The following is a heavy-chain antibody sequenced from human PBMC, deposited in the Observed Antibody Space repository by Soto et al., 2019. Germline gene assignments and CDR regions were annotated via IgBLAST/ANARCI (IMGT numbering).Heavy chain of an antibody. V-gene: IGHV3-23*04. J-gene: IGHJ6*02. D-gene: IGHD2-15*01. Sequence: EVQLVETGGGLIQPGGSVRLSCAASGFTFSSYAMSWVRQAPGKGLEWVSAISGSGGSTYYADSVKGRFTISRDNSKNTLYLQMNSLRAEDTAVYYCAIDLVVANPWGYYYYGMDVWGQGTTVTVSS. CDR1: GFTFSSYA. CDR2: ISGSGGST. CDR3: AIDLVVANPWGYYYYGMDV.